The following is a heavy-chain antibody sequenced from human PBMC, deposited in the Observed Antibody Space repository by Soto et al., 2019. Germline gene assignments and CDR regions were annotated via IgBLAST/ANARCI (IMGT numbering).Heavy chain of an antibody. V-gene: IGHV4-4*07. D-gene: IGHD4-17*01. CDR2: IYTTRSP. CDR1: GDSVSKYY. CDR3: ARSPAYGDYANLDT. J-gene: IGHJ5*02. Sequence: SETLSLTCTVSGDSVSKYYWNWIRQPAGKGLEWIGRIYTTRSPNYNPSLKSRVTMSVDTSKNQFSLKLNLTSVTAADTAVYYCARSPAYGDYANLDTWGQGTLVTVS.